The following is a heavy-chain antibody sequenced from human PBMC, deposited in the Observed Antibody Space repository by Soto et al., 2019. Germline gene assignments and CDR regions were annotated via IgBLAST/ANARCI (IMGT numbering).Heavy chain of an antibody. CDR3: AKTREGSIFLFDI. CDR2: IYHSGYN. V-gene: IGHV4-30-4*01. Sequence: QVQLQESGPGLVKPSQTLSLTCTVSSGSISSEDYHWSWIRQSPGKGLEWIGNIYHSGYNYCNPSLRSRVTISVDTSKNQFSLKLSSVTAADTAVYYCAKTREGSIFLFDIWGQGTVVTVSS. CDR1: SGSISSEDYH. D-gene: IGHD1-1*01. J-gene: IGHJ3*02.